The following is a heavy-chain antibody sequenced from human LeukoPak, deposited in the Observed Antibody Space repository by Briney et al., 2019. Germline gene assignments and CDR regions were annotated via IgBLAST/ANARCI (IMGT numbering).Heavy chain of an antibody. J-gene: IGHJ5*02. CDR2: IYTSGST. CDR1: GGSISSYY. Sequence: PSETLSLTCTVSGGSISSYYWSWIRQPAGKGLEWIGRIYTSGSTNYNPSLKSRVTMSVDTSKNQFSLKLSSVPAADTAVYYCARDWGPYGSVNWFDPWGQGTLVTVSS. CDR3: ARDWGPYGSVNWFDP. D-gene: IGHD3-10*01. V-gene: IGHV4-4*07.